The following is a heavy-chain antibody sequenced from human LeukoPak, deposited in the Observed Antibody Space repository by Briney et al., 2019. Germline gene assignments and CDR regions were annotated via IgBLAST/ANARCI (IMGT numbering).Heavy chain of an antibody. J-gene: IGHJ6*03. Sequence: SETLSLTCSVSGGSISGYYWTWIRQPAGKGLEWIGRVYTSGSTHYNPSLKTRLTMSVDTSKNQFSLKLSFVTAADTAVYYCARQHDSYHYYYVDVWGKGTTVTVSS. V-gene: IGHV4-4*07. CDR3: ARQHDSYHYYYVDV. CDR2: VYTSGST. D-gene: IGHD6-13*01. CDR1: GGSISGYY.